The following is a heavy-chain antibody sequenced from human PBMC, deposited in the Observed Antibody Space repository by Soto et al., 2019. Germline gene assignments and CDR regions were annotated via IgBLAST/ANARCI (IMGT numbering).Heavy chain of an antibody. CDR2: ISGSGGSI. Sequence: GGSLRLSCAASGFTFSSYNMNWVRQATGKGLEWVSDISGSGGSIYYADSVKGRFTISRDNSKNTLYLQMNSLRAEDTAVYYCAKVAAEQSYYYYYGMDVWGQGTTVTVSS. D-gene: IGHD6-13*01. V-gene: IGHV3-23*01. J-gene: IGHJ6*02. CDR3: AKVAAEQSYYYYYGMDV. CDR1: GFTFSSYN.